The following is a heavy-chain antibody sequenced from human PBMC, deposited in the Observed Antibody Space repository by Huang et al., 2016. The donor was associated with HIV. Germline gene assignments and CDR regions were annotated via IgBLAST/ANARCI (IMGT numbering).Heavy chain of an antibody. Sequence: QVQLQQWGAGLLKPSETLSLTCAVYGGSFSGYYWSWIRQPPGKGLEWIGEIKDSGSTNYNPSLKSRVTTSVDTSKNQFSLRLRSVTAADTAVYYCARARSGIAAAVYWYFDPWGRGTLVTVSS. CDR1: GGSFSGYY. J-gene: IGHJ2*01. V-gene: IGHV4-34*01. CDR2: IKDSGST. D-gene: IGHD6-13*01. CDR3: ARARSGIAAAVYWYFDP.